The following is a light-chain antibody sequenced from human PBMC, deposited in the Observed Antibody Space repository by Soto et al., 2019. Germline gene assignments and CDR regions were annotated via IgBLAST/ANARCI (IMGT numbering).Light chain of an antibody. CDR3: GTWDSSLSGYVV. J-gene: IGLJ2*01. V-gene: IGLV1-51*01. Sequence: QSMLTQPPSVSAAPGQKVTISCSGSSSNIGNNYVSWYQQLPGTAPKLLIYNNNKRPSGIPDRFSGSKSGTSATLGITGPQTGDEADYYCGTWDSSLSGYVVFGGGTKLTVL. CDR2: NNN. CDR1: SSNIGNNY.